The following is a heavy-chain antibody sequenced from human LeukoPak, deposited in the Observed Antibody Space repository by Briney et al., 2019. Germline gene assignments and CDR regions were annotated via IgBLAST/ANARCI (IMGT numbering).Heavy chain of an antibody. CDR1: GGTFSSYA. J-gene: IGHJ3*02. V-gene: IGHV1-69*13. CDR2: IIPILGTA. D-gene: IGHD3-22*01. Sequence: SVKVSCKASGGTFSSYAISWVRQAPGQGLEWMGGIIPILGTANYAQKFQGRVTITADESTSTAYMELSSLRSEDTAVYYCARDGGYYYDSSGPNGAGAFDIWGQGTMVTVSS. CDR3: ARDGGYYYDSSGPNGAGAFDI.